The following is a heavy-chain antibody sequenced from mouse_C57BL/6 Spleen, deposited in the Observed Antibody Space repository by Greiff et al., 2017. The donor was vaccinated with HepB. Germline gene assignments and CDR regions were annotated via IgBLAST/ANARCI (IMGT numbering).Heavy chain of an antibody. J-gene: IGHJ2*01. CDR3: ARWGGTAYFDY. V-gene: IGHV1-81*01. CDR2: IYPRSGNT. CDR1: GYTFTSYG. Sequence: VQLQESGAELARPGASVKLSCKASGYTFTSYGISWVKQRTGQGLEWIGEIYPRSGNTYYNEKFKGKATLTADKSSSTAYMELRSLTSEDSAVYFCARWGGTAYFDYWGQGTTLTVSS. D-gene: IGHD3-3*01.